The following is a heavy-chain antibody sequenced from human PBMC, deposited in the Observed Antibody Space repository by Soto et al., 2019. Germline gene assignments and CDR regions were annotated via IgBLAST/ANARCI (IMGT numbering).Heavy chain of an antibody. CDR3: ARYNGQWVYFDY. V-gene: IGHV3-66*01. Sequence: EVQLVESGGGLVQPGGSLRLSCAASGFTVSSNYMSWVRQAAGKGLEWDSVIYSGGSTYYADSVKGRFTISRDNSKNTLYLQMNSLRAEDTAVYYCARYNGQWVYFDYWVQGTLVTVSS. CDR1: GFTVSSNY. D-gene: IGHD6-19*01. J-gene: IGHJ4*02. CDR2: IYSGGST.